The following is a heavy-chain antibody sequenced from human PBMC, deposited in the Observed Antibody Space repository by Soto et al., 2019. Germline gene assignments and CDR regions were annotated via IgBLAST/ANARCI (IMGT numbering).Heavy chain of an antibody. CDR3: ARAGSPRRDGYRGFDY. J-gene: IGHJ4*02. CDR2: IIPILGIA. V-gene: IGHV1-69*02. Sequence: QVQLVQSGAEVKKPGSSVRVSCKASGGTFSRYTISWVRQAPGQGLEWMGRIIPILGIANYAQKFQGRVTITADKSTSTAYMELSSLRSEDTAVYYCARAGSPRRDGYRGFDYWGQGTLVTVSS. D-gene: IGHD3-10*01. CDR1: GGTFSRYT.